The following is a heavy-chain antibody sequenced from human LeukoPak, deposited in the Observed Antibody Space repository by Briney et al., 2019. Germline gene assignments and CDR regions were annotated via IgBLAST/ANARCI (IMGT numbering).Heavy chain of an antibody. D-gene: IGHD7-27*01. J-gene: IGHJ4*02. CDR1: CGSISSSSYY. Sequence: SETVSLTCTVSCGSISSSSYYWGWIRQPPGRALEWIGSIYYSGSTYYNPSLKSRVTISVDTSKNQFSLKLGSMTAADTAVNYCDSLTAYFYYWCRGTLITVSA. V-gene: IGHV4-39*01. CDR3: DSLTAYFYY. CDR2: IYYSGST.